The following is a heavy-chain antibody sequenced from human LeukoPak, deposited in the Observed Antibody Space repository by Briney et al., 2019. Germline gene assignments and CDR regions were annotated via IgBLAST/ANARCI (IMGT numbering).Heavy chain of an antibody. CDR3: ARQYNSGFDY. D-gene: IGHD1-1*01. CDR2: INTDSGGT. V-gene: IGHV1-2*06. Sequence: ASVKVSCKASRYTFTAYYMHWVRQAPGQGLEWMGRINTDSGGTSYAQRFQGRVTMTRDASINTAYMELSRLRSDDTALYYCARQYNSGFDYWGQGTLVTVSS. CDR1: RYTFTAYY. J-gene: IGHJ4*02.